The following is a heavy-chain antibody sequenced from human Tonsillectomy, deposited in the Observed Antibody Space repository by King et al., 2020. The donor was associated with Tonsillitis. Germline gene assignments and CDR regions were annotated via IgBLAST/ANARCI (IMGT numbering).Heavy chain of an antibody. CDR3: ARARLCSRGWGIDY. CDR1: GFTFRNYG. D-gene: IGHD6-25*01. V-gene: IGHV3-33*05. Sequence: VQLVESGGGVVQPGRSLRLSCAASGFTFRNYGMHWVRQAPGKGLDWVAVISYDGSRKNYADSVKGRFAISRDNSNSTVYLQVNSLRAEDTALYYCARARLCSRGWGIDYWGQGTPVTVSS. J-gene: IGHJ4*02. CDR2: ISYDGSRK.